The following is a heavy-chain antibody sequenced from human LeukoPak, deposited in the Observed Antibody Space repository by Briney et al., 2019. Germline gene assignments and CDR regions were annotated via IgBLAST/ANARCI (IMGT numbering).Heavy chain of an antibody. Sequence: GGSLRLSCAASGFTFSSYEMNWGRQAPGRGLEWVSYISSSGSTIYYADSVKGRFTISRDNAKNSLYLQMNSLRAEDTAVYYCATLGATPDHWGQGTLVTVSS. CDR3: ATLGATPDH. V-gene: IGHV3-48*03. J-gene: IGHJ4*02. D-gene: IGHD1-26*01. CDR2: ISSSGSTI. CDR1: GFTFSSYE.